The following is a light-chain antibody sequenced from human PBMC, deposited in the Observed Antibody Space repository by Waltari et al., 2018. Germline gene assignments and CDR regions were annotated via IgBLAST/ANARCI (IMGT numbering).Light chain of an antibody. CDR3: MQGSHWPRT. CDR2: KIS. J-gene: IGKJ2*01. Sequence: DVVMTQSPLSLPVTLGQPASISCRSSQSLVHTDGNTYLNWFQQRPGQPPRRLIYKISRRGSGVPDRFSGSGSGTDFTLKISRVEAEDVGVYYCMQGSHWPRTFGQGTKLEI. CDR1: QSLVHTDGNTY. V-gene: IGKV2-30*02.